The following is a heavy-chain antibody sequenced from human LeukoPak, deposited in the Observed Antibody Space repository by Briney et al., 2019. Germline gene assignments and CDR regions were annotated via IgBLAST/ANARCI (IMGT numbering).Heavy chain of an antibody. V-gene: IGHV4-34*01. CDR1: GGSFSGYY. CDR3: ARDPYPGYCSGGSCGGY. CDR2: INHSGST. D-gene: IGHD2-15*01. J-gene: IGHJ4*02. Sequence: SETLSLTCAVYGGSFSGYYWSWIRQPPGKGLEWIGEINHSGSTNYNPSLKSRVTISVDTSKNQFSLKLSSVTAADTAVYYCARDPYPGYCSGGSCGGYWGQGTLVTVSS.